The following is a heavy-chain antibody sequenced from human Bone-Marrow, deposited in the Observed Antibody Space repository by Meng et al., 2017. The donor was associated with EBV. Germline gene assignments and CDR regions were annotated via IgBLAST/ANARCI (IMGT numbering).Heavy chain of an antibody. CDR2: MSYSSRTT. CDR1: GASISSTTYY. D-gene: IGHD5-18*01. CDR3: ATSYGYTSTY. J-gene: IGHJ4*02. Sequence: QRRLQESGPGLVTPSETLSLTCSVSGASISSTTYYWGWIRQSPGKGLEWIGSMSYSSRTTSYNASLKTRVSISIDSSKNQFSLRLQSVTAADTAVYYCATSYGYTSTYWGPGTLVTVSS. V-gene: IGHV4-39*07.